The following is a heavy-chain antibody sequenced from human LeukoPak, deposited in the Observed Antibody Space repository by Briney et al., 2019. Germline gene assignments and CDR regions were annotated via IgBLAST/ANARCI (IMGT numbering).Heavy chain of an antibody. CDR3: AKGRRDETFFYDSPPDY. Sequence: PGGSLGLSCAASGFTFSSYAMSWVRQAPGKGLEWVSAISGSGGSTYFADSVKGRFTISRDNSKSTLYLQMNSLRAEDTAVYYCAKGRRDETFFYDSPPDYWGQGTLVTVSS. D-gene: IGHD3-22*01. CDR2: ISGSGGST. J-gene: IGHJ4*02. V-gene: IGHV3-23*01. CDR1: GFTFSSYA.